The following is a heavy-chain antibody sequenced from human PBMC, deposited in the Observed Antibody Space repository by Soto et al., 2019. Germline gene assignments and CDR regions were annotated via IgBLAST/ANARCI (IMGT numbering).Heavy chain of an antibody. Sequence: QVQLQQSGPGLVKPSQTLSFTCAISGDSVSSNSATWNWIRQSPSRGLQWLGRTYYRSKWYYDYAESVKSRXXIXPXXSKNQFSLQLISVTPEDTAVYYCARSITGSAYFDYWGQGTLVTVSS. CDR3: ARSITGSAYFDY. J-gene: IGHJ4*02. CDR2: TYYRSKWYY. V-gene: IGHV6-1*01. D-gene: IGHD3-10*01. CDR1: GDSVSSNSAT.